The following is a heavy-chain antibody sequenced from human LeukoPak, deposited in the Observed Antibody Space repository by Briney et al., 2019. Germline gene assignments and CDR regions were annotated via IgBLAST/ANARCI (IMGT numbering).Heavy chain of an antibody. J-gene: IGHJ6*02. CDR2: VSIYNGNT. CDR1: GHTSTKFA. Sequence: ASVKVSCKASGHTSTKFAISWVRQAPGQGLEFVGWVSIYNGNTFYTPTLRGRVILTTGRSTDTAFLKMRDLKSDDTAVYYCAASRRGYSYGSTPMDGMDVWGQGTTVTVSS. V-gene: IGHV1-18*01. D-gene: IGHD5-18*01. CDR3: AASRRGYSYGSTPMDGMDV.